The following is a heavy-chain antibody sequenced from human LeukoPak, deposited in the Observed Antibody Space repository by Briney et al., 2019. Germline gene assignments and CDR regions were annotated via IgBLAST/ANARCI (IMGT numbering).Heavy chain of an antibody. CDR2: ISWNSGSI. D-gene: IGHD6-13*01. CDR1: EFTFHDYA. Sequence: GRSLRLSCAASEFTFHDYAMHWVRRAPGKGLEWVSRISWNSGSIGYADSVKGRFTISRDNAENSLYLQMNSLRTEDTAFYYCAKDGVGYSSTWYGMYFDLWGRGTLVTVSS. CDR3: AKDGVGYSSTWYGMYFDL. J-gene: IGHJ2*01. V-gene: IGHV3-9*01.